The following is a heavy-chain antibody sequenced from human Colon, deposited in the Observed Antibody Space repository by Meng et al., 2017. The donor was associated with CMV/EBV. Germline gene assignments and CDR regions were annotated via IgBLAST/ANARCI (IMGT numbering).Heavy chain of an antibody. CDR1: GFTFNSYS. D-gene: IGHD6-6*01. Sequence: GESLKISCSASGFTFNSYSMNWVRQTPGKGLEWVSSISSDSSYIFYADSVRGRFTISRDNAKNSLYLQMSSWGAGDTAVYDCARYLRAARPRGIDYWGQGTLVTVSS. CDR2: ISSDSSYI. CDR3: ARYLRAARPRGIDY. V-gene: IGHV3-21*01. J-gene: IGHJ4*02.